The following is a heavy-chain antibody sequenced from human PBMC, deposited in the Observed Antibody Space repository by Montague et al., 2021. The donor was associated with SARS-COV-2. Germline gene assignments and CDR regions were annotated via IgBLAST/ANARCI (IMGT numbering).Heavy chain of an antibody. CDR2: INHSGST. D-gene: IGHD3-10*01. Sequence: SETLSLTCAGQGGSFSGYDRNWIRQNPGKGMEWNGEINHSGSTNYNPSLKSRVTMSVDTSKNQFSLKLSSVTAADTAVYYCARGARQGYGFRLGSFDSWGQGTLVTVSS. CDR1: GGSFSGYD. CDR3: ARGARQGYGFRLGSFDS. V-gene: IGHV4-34*01. J-gene: IGHJ4*02.